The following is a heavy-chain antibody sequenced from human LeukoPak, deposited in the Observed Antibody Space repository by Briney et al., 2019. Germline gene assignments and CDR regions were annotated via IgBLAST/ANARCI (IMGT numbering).Heavy chain of an antibody. CDR1: GGSISSYY. CDR2: IYTSGST. Sequence: KPSETLSLTCTVSGGSISSYYWSWIRQPAGKGLEWIGRIYTSGSTNYNPSLKSRVTMSVDTSKNQFSLKLSSVTAADTAVYYCARVYYDILTGYFEDYWDQGTLVTVSS. CDR3: ARVYYDILTGYFEDY. D-gene: IGHD3-9*01. J-gene: IGHJ4*02. V-gene: IGHV4-4*07.